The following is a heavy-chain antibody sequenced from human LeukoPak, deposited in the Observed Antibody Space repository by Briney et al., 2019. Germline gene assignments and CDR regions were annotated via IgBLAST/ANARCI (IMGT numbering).Heavy chain of an antibody. Sequence: GGSLRLSCAASGLTFSTYSMNWDRQAPGKGLEWVSSISSSSSYIYYADSVKGRFTISRDDAKNSLYLQMNSLRAEDTAVYYCAIDVNAAFDIWGQGTMVTVSS. J-gene: IGHJ3*02. CDR2: ISSSSSYI. D-gene: IGHD3-3*02. V-gene: IGHV3-21*01. CDR3: AIDVNAAFDI. CDR1: GLTFSTYS.